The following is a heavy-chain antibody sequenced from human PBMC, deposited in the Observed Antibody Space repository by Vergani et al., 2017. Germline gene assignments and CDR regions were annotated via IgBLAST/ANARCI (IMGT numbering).Heavy chain of an antibody. J-gene: IGHJ4*02. CDR3: ARDYGDGFDY. CDR1: GYTFTSYY. Sequence: QVQLVQSGAEVKKPGASVKVSCQASGYTFTSYYIHWVRQAPGQGLEWMGIINPSGGSTNYAQKFQGRVTMTRDTSTSTAYMELRSLRSDDTAVYYCARDYGDGFDYWGQGTLVTVSS. CDR2: INPSGGST. V-gene: IGHV1-46*01. D-gene: IGHD4-17*01.